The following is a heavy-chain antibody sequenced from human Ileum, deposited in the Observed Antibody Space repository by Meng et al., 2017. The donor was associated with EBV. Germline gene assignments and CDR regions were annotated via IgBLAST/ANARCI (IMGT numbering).Heavy chain of an antibody. J-gene: IGHJ4*02. CDR1: CGSISSSNW. Sequence: VHVQESGPGLVNPAGTLSLSCAVSCGSISSSNWWSWVRQPPGKGLEWIGEIYHSGSTNYNPSLKSRVTISVDKSKNQFSLNLSSVTAADTAVYYCARVGQWLPIDYWGQGTLVTVSS. D-gene: IGHD6-19*01. CDR2: IYHSGST. V-gene: IGHV4-4*02. CDR3: ARVGQWLPIDY.